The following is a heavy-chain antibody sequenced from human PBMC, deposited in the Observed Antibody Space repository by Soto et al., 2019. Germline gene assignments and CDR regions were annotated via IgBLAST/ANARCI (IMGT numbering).Heavy chain of an antibody. CDR1: GFTFSSYA. V-gene: IGHV3-23*01. CDR2: ISGSGSST. Sequence: GGSLRLSCAASGFTFSSYAMTWVRQAPGKGLDWVSAISGSGSSTYYAASVKGRFTISRDDSKNTLYLQMNSLTTADTAVYYCTTDPSFEAAYCSSGSCYRSYGMDVWGQGTTVTVSS. D-gene: IGHD2-15*01. CDR3: TTDPSFEAAYCSSGSCYRSYGMDV. J-gene: IGHJ6*02.